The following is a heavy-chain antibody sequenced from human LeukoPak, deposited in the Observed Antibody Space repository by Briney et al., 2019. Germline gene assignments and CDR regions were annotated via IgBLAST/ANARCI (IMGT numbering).Heavy chain of an antibody. CDR3: VRSQGIAAAGLDY. D-gene: IGHD6-13*01. CDR1: GYTFTGYC. J-gene: IGHJ4*02. V-gene: IGHV1-2*06. CDR2: INPNSGGT. Sequence: ASVKVSCKASGYTFTGYCMHWVRQAPGQGLEWMGRINPNSGGTNYAQKFQGRVTMTRDTSISTAYMELSRLRSDDTAVYYCVRSQGIAAAGLDYWGQGTLVTVSS.